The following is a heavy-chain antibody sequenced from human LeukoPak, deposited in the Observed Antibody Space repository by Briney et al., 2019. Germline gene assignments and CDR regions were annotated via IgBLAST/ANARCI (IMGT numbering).Heavy chain of an antibody. V-gene: IGHV3-21*01. CDR3: ARYSSSSGPIDY. CDR1: GFTFSSYS. Sequence: KPGGSLRLSCAASGFTFSSYSMNWVRQAPGKGLEWVSSISSSSSYIYYADSVKGRFTISRDNAKNSLYLQMNSLRAEDTAVYYCARYSSSSGPIDYWGQGTLVTVSS. J-gene: IGHJ4*02. D-gene: IGHD6-6*01. CDR2: ISSSSSYI.